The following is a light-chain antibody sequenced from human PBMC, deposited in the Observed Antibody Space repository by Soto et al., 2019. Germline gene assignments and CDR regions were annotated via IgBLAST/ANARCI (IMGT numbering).Light chain of an antibody. V-gene: IGKV1-5*01. Sequence: DIQLAQSPSTLSASVGDRVTITCRASQSISRLLAWYQQKPGKAPKVLIYDASNLESGVPSRFSGSGSGTEFTLTISSLQPDDFATYYCQWYTTCFGGGTKV. CDR3: QWYTTC. CDR2: DAS. CDR1: QSISRL. J-gene: IGKJ4*01.